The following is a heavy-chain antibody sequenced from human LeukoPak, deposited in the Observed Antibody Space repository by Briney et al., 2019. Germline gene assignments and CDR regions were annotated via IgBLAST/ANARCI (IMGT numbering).Heavy chain of an antibody. CDR2: ISAYNGNT. J-gene: IGHJ4*02. CDR3: ASAQIAAANHLFFDY. D-gene: IGHD6-13*01. V-gene: IGHV1-18*01. CDR1: GYTFTSYG. Sequence: ASVKVSCKASGYTFTSYGISWVRQAPGQGLEWMGWISAYNGNTNYAQKLQGKVTMTTDTSTSTAYMELRSLRSDDTAVYYCASAQIAAANHLFFDYWGQGTLVTVSS.